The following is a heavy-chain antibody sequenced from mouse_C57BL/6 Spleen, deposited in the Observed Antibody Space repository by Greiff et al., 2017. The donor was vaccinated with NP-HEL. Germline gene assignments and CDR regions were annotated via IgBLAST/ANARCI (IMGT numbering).Heavy chain of an antibody. CDR1: GYTFTSYW. CDR3: ARHYGSLRDYFDY. Sequence: VQLQQPGAELVKPGASVKMSCKASGYTFTSYWITWVKQRPGQGLEWIGDIYPGSGSTNYNEKFKSKATLTVDTSSSTAYMQLSSLTSEDSAVYYCARHYGSLRDYFDYWGQGTTLTVSS. CDR2: IYPGSGST. V-gene: IGHV1-55*01. J-gene: IGHJ2*01. D-gene: IGHD1-1*01.